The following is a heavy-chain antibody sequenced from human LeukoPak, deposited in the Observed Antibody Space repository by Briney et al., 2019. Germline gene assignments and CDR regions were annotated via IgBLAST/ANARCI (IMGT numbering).Heavy chain of an antibody. CDR2: INSDGSST. D-gene: IGHD6-13*01. CDR3: ARGGSRTYFDY. Sequence: PGGSLRLSCAASGFTFSSYWTHWVRQAPGKGLVWVSRINSDGSSTTYADSVKGRFTISRDNAKNTLYLQMNSLRAEDTAVYYCARGGSRTYFDYWGQGTLVTVSS. CDR1: GFTFSSYW. J-gene: IGHJ4*02. V-gene: IGHV3-74*01.